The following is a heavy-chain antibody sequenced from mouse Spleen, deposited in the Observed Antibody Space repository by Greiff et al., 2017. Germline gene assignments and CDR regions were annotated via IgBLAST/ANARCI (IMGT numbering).Heavy chain of an antibody. CDR2: ISSGGDYI. D-gene: IGHD2-3*01. V-gene: IGHV5-9-1*02. Sequence: EVKVVESGEGLVKPGGSLKLSCAASGFTFSNYAMSWVRQTPEKRLEWVAYISSGGDYIYYADTVKGRFTISRDNARNTLYLQMSSLKSEDTAMYYCTRDGYWYFDVWGTGTTVTVSS. CDR1: GFTFSNYA. J-gene: IGHJ1*03. CDR3: TRDGYWYFDV.